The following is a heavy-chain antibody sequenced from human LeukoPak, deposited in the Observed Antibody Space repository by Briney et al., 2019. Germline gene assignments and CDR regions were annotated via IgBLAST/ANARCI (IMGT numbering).Heavy chain of an antibody. Sequence: PSETLSLTCTVSGGSINSANYYWSWIRQHPGKGLEWIGYIYYSGSTYYNPSLKSRVTISVDTSKNQFSLKLSSVTAADTAVYYCARALEYYYDSSGYYGNWFDPWGQGTLVTVPS. CDR2: IYYSGST. D-gene: IGHD3-22*01. J-gene: IGHJ5*02. V-gene: IGHV4-31*02. CDR3: ARALEYYYDSSGYYGNWFDP. CDR1: GGSINSANYY.